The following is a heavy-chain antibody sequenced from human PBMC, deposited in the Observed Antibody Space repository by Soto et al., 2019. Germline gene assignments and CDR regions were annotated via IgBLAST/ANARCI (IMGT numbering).Heavy chain of an antibody. V-gene: IGHV4-30-4*01. D-gene: IGHD3-22*01. CDR2: ISYSGST. CDR1: GGSISSGNYY. Sequence: SETLSLTCTVSGGSISSGNYYWSWIRQPPGKGLEWIGFISYSGSTYYNLSLKSRITISVDTSKNQFSLNLSFVTAADTAVYYCARQAYYYDSSGYYFRWFDPWGQGTLVT. CDR3: ARQAYYYDSSGYYFRWFDP. J-gene: IGHJ5*02.